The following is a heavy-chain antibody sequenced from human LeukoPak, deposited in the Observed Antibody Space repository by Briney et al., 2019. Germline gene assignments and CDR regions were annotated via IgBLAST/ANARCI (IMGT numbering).Heavy chain of an antibody. CDR3: AREGYYDSSGYYIAEFDY. CDR2: INPSGGST. Sequence: PRAAVKVSCKASGYTFTSYYMHWVRQAPGQGLEWMGIINPSGGSTSHAQKFQGRVTMTRDMSTSTVYMELSSLRSEDTAVYYCAREGYYDSSGYYIAEFDYWGQGTLVTVSS. CDR1: GYTFTSYY. V-gene: IGHV1-46*01. J-gene: IGHJ4*02. D-gene: IGHD3-22*01.